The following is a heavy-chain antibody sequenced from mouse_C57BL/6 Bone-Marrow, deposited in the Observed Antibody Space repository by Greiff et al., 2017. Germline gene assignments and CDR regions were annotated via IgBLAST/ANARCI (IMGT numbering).Heavy chain of an antibody. CDR1: GYTFTSYW. CDR3: ARSGPQGRSFDY. V-gene: IGHV1-55*01. J-gene: IGHJ2*01. D-gene: IGHD3-1*01. Sequence: QVQLQQPGAELVKPGASVKMSCKASGYTFTSYWITWVKQRPGQGLEWIGDIYPTSGRTNYNEKFKSKAILTVDTSSNTAYVQLSSLTSEDSAVFYCARSGPQGRSFDYWGQGTTLTVSS. CDR2: IYPTSGRT.